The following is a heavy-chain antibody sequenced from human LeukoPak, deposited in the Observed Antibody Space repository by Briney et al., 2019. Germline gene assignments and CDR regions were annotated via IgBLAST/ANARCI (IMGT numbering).Heavy chain of an antibody. J-gene: IGHJ3*02. CDR3: AKERASMGADAFDI. CDR1: GVAFTNYG. D-gene: IGHD1-26*01. CDR2: ISYEGRIE. V-gene: IGHV3-30*18. Sequence: GGSLRLSSAASGVAFTNYGVDWGRQAPGNGLEWGAIISYEGRIEYYVGSVKGRFTISRDKSKNTLYLQMNSLRPEDTAVYYCAKERASMGADAFDIWGQGTMVTVSS.